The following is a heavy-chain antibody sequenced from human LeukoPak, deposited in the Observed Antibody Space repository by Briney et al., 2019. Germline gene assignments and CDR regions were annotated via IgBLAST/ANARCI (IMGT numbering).Heavy chain of an antibody. CDR3: AKADYRNYVVFYFDY. J-gene: IGHJ4*02. D-gene: IGHD4-11*01. Sequence: GGSLRLSCAASGFTFSSYAMSWVRPAPGKGLEWVTAISGSGGSTYYADSVKGRFTISRDNSKNTLYLQMNSLRAEDTAVYYCAKADYRNYVVFYFDYWGQGTLVTVSS. CDR1: GFTFSSYA. V-gene: IGHV3-23*01. CDR2: ISGSGGST.